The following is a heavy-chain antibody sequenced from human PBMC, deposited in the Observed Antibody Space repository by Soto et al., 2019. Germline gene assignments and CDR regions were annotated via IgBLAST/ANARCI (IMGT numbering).Heavy chain of an antibody. V-gene: IGHV3-7*01. Sequence: PGGSLRLSCAASGFTFSSYWMNWVRQAPGKGLEWVANINQDGNEDNLLDSVKGRFTISRDNAKNSLFLQMNSLRVDDTAVYYYARTGEGHHDFLDYWGQGALVTVSS. CDR2: INQDGNED. CDR1: GFTFSSYW. CDR3: ARTGEGHHDFLDY. J-gene: IGHJ4*02. D-gene: IGHD1-1*01.